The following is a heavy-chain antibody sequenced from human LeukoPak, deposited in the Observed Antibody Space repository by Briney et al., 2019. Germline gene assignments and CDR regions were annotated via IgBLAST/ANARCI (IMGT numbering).Heavy chain of an antibody. J-gene: IGHJ4*02. CDR1: GFTFGDYA. CDR3: TRWGGSADDY. V-gene: IGHV3-49*03. CDR2: IRCKTYGVTT. D-gene: IGHD3-16*01. Sequence: GGPLRLSCTGSGFTFGDYAMTGFRQAPGEGLEGVSFIRCKTYGVTTEYAASVRGRFTISRDDSKNIAYLEMNSLKTEDTAVYYCTRWGGSADDYWGQGTLVTVSS.